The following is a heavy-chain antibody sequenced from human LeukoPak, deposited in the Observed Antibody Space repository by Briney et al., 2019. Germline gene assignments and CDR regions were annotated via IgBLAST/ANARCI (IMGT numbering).Heavy chain of an antibody. CDR1: GGSISSSSYY. J-gene: IGHJ4*02. Sequence: SETLSLTCTVSGGSISSSSYYWGWIRQPPGKGLEWIGSIYYSGSTYYNPSLKSRVTISVDTSKNQFSLKLSSVTAADTAVYYCARLDSSGSRYIDYWGQGTLVTVSS. V-gene: IGHV4-39*01. D-gene: IGHD3-22*01. CDR2: IYYSGST. CDR3: ARLDSSGSRYIDY.